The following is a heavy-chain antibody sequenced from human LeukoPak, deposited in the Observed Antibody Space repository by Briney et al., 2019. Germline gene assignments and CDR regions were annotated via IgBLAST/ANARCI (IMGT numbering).Heavy chain of an antibody. V-gene: IGHV3-48*01. CDR2: ISSSSSTI. CDR3: ASMPLEMATTRHGY. Sequence: GGSLRLSCAASGFTFSSYSMNWVRQAPGKGLEWVSYISSSSSTIYYADSVKGRFTISRDNAKNSLYLQMNSLRAEDTAVYYCASMPLEMATTRHGYWGQGTLVTVSS. J-gene: IGHJ4*02. D-gene: IGHD5-24*01. CDR1: GFTFSSYS.